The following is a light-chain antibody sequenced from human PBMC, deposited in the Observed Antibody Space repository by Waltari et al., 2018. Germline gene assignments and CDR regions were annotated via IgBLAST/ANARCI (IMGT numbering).Light chain of an antibody. CDR2: DVS. Sequence: QSALTQPASVSGSPGQSITIPCPGPSSDVGVYNYVSWYQQHPGKAPKLIIYDVSNRPSGVSSRFSGSKSGNTASLTISGLQAEDEADYYCSSYTSRSTWVFGGGTKLTVL. CDR3: SSYTSRSTWV. V-gene: IGLV2-14*03. CDR1: SSDVGVYNY. J-gene: IGLJ3*02.